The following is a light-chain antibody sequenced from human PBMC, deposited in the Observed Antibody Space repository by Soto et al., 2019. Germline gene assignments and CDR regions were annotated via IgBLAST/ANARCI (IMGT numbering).Light chain of an antibody. CDR1: QGIRND. Sequence: AIQMTQSPASLSAFVGDRVTITCRASQGIRNDLGWYQQKPGKAPKLLIYAASNLQSGVPSRFSGSGSGTDFTLTISSLQPADFATYYCLQDRNYPRTFGQGTKVDIK. CDR3: LQDRNYPRT. CDR2: AAS. J-gene: IGKJ1*01. V-gene: IGKV1-6*01.